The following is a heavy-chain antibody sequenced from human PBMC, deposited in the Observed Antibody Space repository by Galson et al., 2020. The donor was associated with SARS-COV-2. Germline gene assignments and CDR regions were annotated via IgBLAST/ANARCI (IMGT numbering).Heavy chain of an antibody. J-gene: IGHJ4*02. CDR1: GFTFSSYA. CDR3: AKPDGNYDILTGYYSHYYFDY. Sequence: GESLKISCAASGFTFSSYAMSWVRQAPGKGLEWVSAISGSGGSTYYADSVKGRFTISRDNSKNTLYLQMSSLRAEDTAVYYCAKPDGNYDILTGYYSHYYFDYWGQGTLVTVSS. D-gene: IGHD3-9*01. CDR2: ISGSGGST. V-gene: IGHV3-23*01.